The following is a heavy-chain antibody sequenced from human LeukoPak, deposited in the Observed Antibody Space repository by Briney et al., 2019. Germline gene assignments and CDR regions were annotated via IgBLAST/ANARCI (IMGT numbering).Heavy chain of an antibody. V-gene: IGHV4-34*01. CDR1: GGSFSGSN. D-gene: IGHD5-18*01. J-gene: IGHJ4*02. Sequence: SETLSLTCAVYGGSFSGSNWCWIRHPPGQGLGWMWEVNLSGSINYNPSLTSRVTISVDTSKSQFSLKLSSVTAADTAVYYCAGGYSYAGDYWGQGTLVTVSS. CDR2: VNLSGSI. CDR3: AGGYSYAGDY.